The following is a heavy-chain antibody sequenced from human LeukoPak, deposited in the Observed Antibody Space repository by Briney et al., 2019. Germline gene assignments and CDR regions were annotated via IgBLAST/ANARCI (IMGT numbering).Heavy chain of an antibody. CDR3: AREGSSNYHWFDP. CDR1: GFTFSSYA. D-gene: IGHD6-13*01. Sequence: PGGSLRLSCAASGFTFSSYAMHWVRQAPGKGLEWVAVISYDGSNKYYADSVKGRFTISRDNSKNTLYLQMNSLRAEDTAVYYCAREGSSNYHWFDPWGQGTLVTVSS. CDR2: ISYDGSNK. J-gene: IGHJ5*02. V-gene: IGHV3-30-3*01.